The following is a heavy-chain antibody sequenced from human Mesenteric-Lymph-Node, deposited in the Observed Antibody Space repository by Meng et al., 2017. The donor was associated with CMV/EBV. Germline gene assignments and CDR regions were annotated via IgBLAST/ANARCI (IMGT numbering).Heavy chain of an antibody. D-gene: IGHD3-3*01. Sequence: SETLSLTCTVSDGSISSYYWSWIRQPPGKGLEWIGYMSYSGGTNYNSSLKSRVTFSIDMSKNQFSLKMTSVTAADTAIYYCARGEKIFGVERWFDPWGQGTLVTVSS. J-gene: IGHJ5*02. CDR1: DGSISSYY. CDR3: ARGEKIFGVERWFDP. V-gene: IGHV4-59*01. CDR2: MSYSGGT.